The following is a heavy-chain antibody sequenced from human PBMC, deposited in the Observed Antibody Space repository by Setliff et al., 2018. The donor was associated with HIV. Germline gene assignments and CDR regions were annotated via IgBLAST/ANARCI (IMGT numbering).Heavy chain of an antibody. D-gene: IGHD2-15*01. V-gene: IGHV3-23*01. Sequence: GESLKISCAASGFTFNTYAMSWVRQAPGKGLEWVSVISGSGASTFYADSVKGRFTISRDNSKTTLYLQMNGLRVEDTAVYYCAKDGISGGAYPAYYFDYWGHGTLVTVSS. CDR3: AKDGISGGAYPAYYFDY. CDR2: ISGSGAST. CDR1: GFTFNTYA. J-gene: IGHJ4*01.